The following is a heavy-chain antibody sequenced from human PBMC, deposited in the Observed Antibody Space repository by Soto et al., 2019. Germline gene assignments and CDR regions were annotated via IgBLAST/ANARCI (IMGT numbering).Heavy chain of an antibody. CDR1: GGTFSSYA. D-gene: IGHD3-22*01. CDR2: IIPIFGTA. V-gene: IGHV1-69*13. J-gene: IGHJ3*02. Sequence: SVKVSCKASGGTFSSYAISWVRQAPGQGPEWMGGIIPIFGTANYAQKFQGRVTITADESTSTAYMELSGLRSEDTAVYYCARSPDYYDSSGQDAFDIWGQGTMVTVSS. CDR3: ARSPDYYDSSGQDAFDI.